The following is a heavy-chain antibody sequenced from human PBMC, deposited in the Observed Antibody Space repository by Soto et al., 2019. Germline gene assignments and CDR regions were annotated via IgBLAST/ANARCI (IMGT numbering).Heavy chain of an antibody. Sequence: QVQLVQSGAEVKKPGASVKVSCKASGYTFTSYAMHWVRQAPGQRLEWMGWINAGNGNTKYSQKFQGRVTITRDTSASTAYMEVSSLRSEDTAVYYCARKSTIAAAGTGAFDIWCQGTMVTVSS. D-gene: IGHD6-13*01. V-gene: IGHV1-3*01. J-gene: IGHJ3*02. CDR1: GYTFTSYA. CDR3: ARKSTIAAAGTGAFDI. CDR2: INAGNGNT.